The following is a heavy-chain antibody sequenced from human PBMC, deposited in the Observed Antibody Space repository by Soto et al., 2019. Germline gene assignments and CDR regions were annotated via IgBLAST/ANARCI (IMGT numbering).Heavy chain of an antibody. CDR2: ISASTRNT. CDR1: GYTFTNYA. Sequence: QVQLVQSGAEVKKPGASVKVSCQASGYTFTNYAISWVRQAPGQGLEWMGWISASTRNTDQAQNFQGRVNKTIETSTNPANMALRSLRSDDTAVYYCARCYCSVGSCYACWHFDLWGRGTLVTVSS. J-gene: IGHJ2*01. D-gene: IGHD2-15*01. CDR3: ARCYCSVGSCYACWHFDL. V-gene: IGHV1-18*01.